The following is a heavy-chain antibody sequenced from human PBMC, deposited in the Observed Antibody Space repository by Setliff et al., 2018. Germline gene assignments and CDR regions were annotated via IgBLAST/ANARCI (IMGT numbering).Heavy chain of an antibody. Sequence: LRLSCVTSGFAFTSYDMTWVRQAPGKGLEWVAVISYDGINKYYADSVKGRFTISRDNSKNMLYLQMDSLRVEDTAVYYCAKDQGTGYCSGGSCYLFEHWGQGVQVTVSS. CDR1: GFAFTSYD. V-gene: IGHV3-30*07. CDR3: AKDQGTGYCSGGSCYLFEH. D-gene: IGHD2-15*01. J-gene: IGHJ4*02. CDR2: ISYDGINK.